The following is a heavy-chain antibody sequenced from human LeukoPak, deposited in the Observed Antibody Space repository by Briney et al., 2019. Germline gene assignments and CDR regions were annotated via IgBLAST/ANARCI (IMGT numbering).Heavy chain of an antibody. V-gene: IGHV5-51*01. D-gene: IGHD5-24*01. CDR1: GYSFTSYW. CDR3: ARASRDGYNQNFDH. J-gene: IGHJ4*02. CDR2: ICPGGSET. Sequence: GESLKISCKGLGYSFTSYWNAWVRQRPGKGLEWMGIICPGGSETRYDPSFQGQVTISADSSTSTAYLQWSSLRASDTAMCYCARASRDGYNQNFDHWGQGTLVTVSS.